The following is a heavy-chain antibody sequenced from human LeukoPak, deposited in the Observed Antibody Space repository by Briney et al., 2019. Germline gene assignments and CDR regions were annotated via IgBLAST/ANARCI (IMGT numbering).Heavy chain of an antibody. CDR2: LRYDGSNK. Sequence: GGSLRLSCAASEFSVGSNYMTWVRQTLGKGLEWVAFLRYDGSNKYHSDSVKGRFSISRDNSKNTLYLQMNSLRSEDTAVYYCAKDRRTYGSGTTNWFESWGQGTLVTVSS. V-gene: IGHV3-30*02. CDR3: AKDRRTYGSGTTNWFES. CDR1: EFSVGSNY. J-gene: IGHJ5*01. D-gene: IGHD3-10*01.